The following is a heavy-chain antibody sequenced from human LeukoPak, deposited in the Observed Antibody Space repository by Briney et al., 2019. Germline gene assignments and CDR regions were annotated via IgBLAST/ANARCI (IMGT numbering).Heavy chain of an antibody. Sequence: SETLSLTCTVSGGSIRSYYWSWIRQPPGKGLEWIGYIYYSGSTNYSPSLKSRVTISVDTSKNQFSLNLSSVTAADTAVYYCARGGSTFGYWGQGTLVTVSS. V-gene: IGHV4-59*01. CDR3: ARGGSTFGY. CDR1: GGSIRSYY. D-gene: IGHD5/OR15-5a*01. J-gene: IGHJ4*02. CDR2: IYYSGST.